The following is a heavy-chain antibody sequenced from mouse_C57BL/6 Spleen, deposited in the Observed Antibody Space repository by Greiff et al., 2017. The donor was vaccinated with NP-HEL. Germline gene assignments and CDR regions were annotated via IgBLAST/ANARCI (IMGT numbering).Heavy chain of an antibody. D-gene: IGHD4-1*01. CDR1: GFTFSDYY. Sequence: EVKLVESEGGLVQPGSSMKLSCTASGFTFSDYYMAWVRQVPEKGLEWVANINYDGSSTYYLDSLKSRFIISRDNAKNILYLQMSSLKSEDTATYYCARVGSFYAMDYWGQGTSVTVSS. CDR3: ARVGSFYAMDY. V-gene: IGHV5-16*01. J-gene: IGHJ4*01. CDR2: INYDGSST.